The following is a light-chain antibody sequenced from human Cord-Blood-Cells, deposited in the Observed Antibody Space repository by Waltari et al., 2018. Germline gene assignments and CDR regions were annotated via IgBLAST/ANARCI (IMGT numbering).Light chain of an antibody. CDR1: SSDVGGYND. V-gene: IGLV2-14*01. CDR2: DVS. J-gene: IGLJ3*02. Sequence: QSALTQPASVSGSPGQSITISCTGTSSDVGGYNDVSWYQQHPGKAPQLMIYDVSKRPSGVSNRFSGSKSGNTASLTISGLQAEDEADYYCSSYTSSSTLVFGGGTKLTVL. CDR3: SSYTSSSTLV.